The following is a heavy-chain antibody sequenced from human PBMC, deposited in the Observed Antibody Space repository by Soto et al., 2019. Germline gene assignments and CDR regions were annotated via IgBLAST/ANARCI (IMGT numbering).Heavy chain of an antibody. J-gene: IGHJ6*02. D-gene: IGHD1-26*01. V-gene: IGHV1-2*02. CDR2: INPNSGGT. CDR3: ARDKRELLPTNYCYYGMDV. CDR1: GYTFTGYY. Sequence: ASVKVSCKASGYTFTGYYMHWVRQAPGQGLEWMGWINPNSGGTNYAQKFQGRVTMTRDTSISTAYMELSRLRSDDTAVYYCARDKRELLPTNYCYYGMDVWGQGTTVTVSS.